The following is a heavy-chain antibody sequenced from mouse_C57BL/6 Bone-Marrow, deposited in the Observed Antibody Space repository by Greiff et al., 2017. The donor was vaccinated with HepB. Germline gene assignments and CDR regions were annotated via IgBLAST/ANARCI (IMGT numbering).Heavy chain of an antibody. Sequence: QVQLQQSGAELARPGASVKLSCKASGYTFTSYGISWVKQRTGQGLEWIGEIYPRSGNTYYNEKFKGKATLNADKSSSTAYMELRSLTSEDSAVYFCARGGVYSHWGQGTTLTVAS. CDR3: ARGGVYSH. J-gene: IGHJ2*01. V-gene: IGHV1-81*01. CDR1: GYTFTSYG. D-gene: IGHD2-3*01. CDR2: IYPRSGNT.